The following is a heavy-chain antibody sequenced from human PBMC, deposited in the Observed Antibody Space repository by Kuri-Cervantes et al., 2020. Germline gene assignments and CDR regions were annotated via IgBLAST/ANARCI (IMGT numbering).Heavy chain of an antibody. V-gene: IGHV4-4*07. Sequence: SETLSLTCTVSGGSISSYYWSWIRQPAGKGLEWIGRISTGGNTNYNPSLKSRVTLSLDTSKNQFSLKLSSVTAADTAVYYCARGTHGATALDYWGQGTLVTVSS. CDR1: GGSISSYY. CDR2: ISTGGNT. D-gene: IGHD1-26*01. CDR3: ARGTHGATALDY. J-gene: IGHJ4*02.